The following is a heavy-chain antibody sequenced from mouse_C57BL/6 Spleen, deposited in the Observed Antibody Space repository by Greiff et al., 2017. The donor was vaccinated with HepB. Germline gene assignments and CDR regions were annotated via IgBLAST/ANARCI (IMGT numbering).Heavy chain of an antibody. CDR2: ISSGGDYI. J-gene: IGHJ1*03. V-gene: IGHV5-9-1*02. D-gene: IGHD1-1*01. Sequence: EVKLMESGEGLVKPGGSLKLSCAASGFTFSSYAMSWVRQTPEKRLEWVAYISSGGDYIYYADTVKGRFTISRDNARNTLYLQMSSLKSEDTAMYYCTTLFYGSSSSYWYFDVWGTGTTVTVSS. CDR1: GFTFSSYA. CDR3: TTLFYGSSSSYWYFDV.